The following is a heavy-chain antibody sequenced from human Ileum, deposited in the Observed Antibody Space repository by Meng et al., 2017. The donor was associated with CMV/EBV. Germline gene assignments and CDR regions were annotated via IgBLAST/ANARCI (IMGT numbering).Heavy chain of an antibody. D-gene: IGHD2-2*01. CDR1: DDYG. J-gene: IGHJ5*02. V-gene: IGHV3-20*03. CDR2: INWNGGST. CDR3: AREAGYCSSTSCPGTNWFDP. Sequence: DDYGMSWVRQATGKGLEWVSGINWNGGSTGSADSVKGRFTISRDNAKNSLYLQMNSLRAEDTALYYCAREAGYCSSTSCPGTNWFDPWGQGTLVTVSS.